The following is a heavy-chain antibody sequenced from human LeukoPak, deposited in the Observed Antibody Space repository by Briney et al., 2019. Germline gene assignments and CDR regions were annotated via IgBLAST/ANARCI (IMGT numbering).Heavy chain of an antibody. J-gene: IGHJ3*02. V-gene: IGHV1-2*02. CDR3: ARPISSIAARPDDAFDI. CDR1: GYTFTGYY. Sequence: ASVKVSCKASGYTFTGYYMHWVRQAPGQGLEWMGWINPNSGGTNYAQKFQGRVTMTRDTSNSTAYMELSRLRSDDTAVYYCARPISSIAARPDDAFDIWGQGTMVTVSS. CDR2: INPNSGGT. D-gene: IGHD6-6*01.